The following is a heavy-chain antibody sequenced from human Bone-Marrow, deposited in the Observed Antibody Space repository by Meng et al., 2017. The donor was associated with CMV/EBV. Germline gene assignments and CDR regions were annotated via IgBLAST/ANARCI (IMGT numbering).Heavy chain of an antibody. CDR3: ARGSITMIVVGYGMDV. CDR2: INPNSGGT. CDR1: GYTFTSYG. D-gene: IGHD3-22*01. V-gene: IGHV1-2*02. J-gene: IGHJ6*02. Sequence: ASVKVSCKASGYTFTSYGISWVRQATGQGLEWMGWINPNSGGTNYAQKFQGRVTMTRDTSISTAYMELRRLRSDDTAVYYCARGSITMIVVGYGMDVWGQGTTVTVSS.